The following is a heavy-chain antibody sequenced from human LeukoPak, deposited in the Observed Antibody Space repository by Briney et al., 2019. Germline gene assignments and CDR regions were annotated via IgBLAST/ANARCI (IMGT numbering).Heavy chain of an antibody. Sequence: GGSLRLSCAASGFTFSSYAMHWVRQAPGKGLEWVAVISYDGSNKYYADSVKGRFTISRDNSKNTLYLQMNSLRAEDTAVYYCAKHAEAAPCWGYFVYLGQGPLVTVSS. CDR3: AKHAEAAPCWGYFVY. CDR2: ISYDGSNK. J-gene: IGHJ4*03. D-gene: IGHD3-16*01. CDR1: GFTFSSYA. V-gene: IGHV3-30-3*02.